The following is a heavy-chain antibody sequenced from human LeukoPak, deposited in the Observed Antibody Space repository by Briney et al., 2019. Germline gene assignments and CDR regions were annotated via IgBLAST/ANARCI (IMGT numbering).Heavy chain of an antibody. CDR3: ARDYGDYASAFDI. J-gene: IGHJ3*02. CDR2: INPNSGGT. Sequence: ASVKVSCKASGYTFTGYYMHWVRQAPGQGLEWMGWINPNSGGTNYAQKFQGRVTMTRDTSISTAHMELSRLRSDDTAVYYCARDYGDYASAFDIWGQGTMVTVSS. D-gene: IGHD4-17*01. V-gene: IGHV1-2*02. CDR1: GYTFTGYY.